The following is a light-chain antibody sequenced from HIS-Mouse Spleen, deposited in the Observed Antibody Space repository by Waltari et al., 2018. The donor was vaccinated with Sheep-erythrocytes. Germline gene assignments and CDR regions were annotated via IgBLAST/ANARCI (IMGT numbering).Light chain of an antibody. CDR1: KLGDKY. J-gene: IGLJ3*02. CDR3: QAWDSSTAWV. Sequence: SYELTQPPSVSVSPGQTASITCSGDKLGDKYACWYQQKPGQSPVLVIYQDSKRPSGIPERFSGSNSGITATLTISGTQAMDEADYYCQAWDSSTAWVFGGGTKLTVL. V-gene: IGLV3-1*01. CDR2: QDS.